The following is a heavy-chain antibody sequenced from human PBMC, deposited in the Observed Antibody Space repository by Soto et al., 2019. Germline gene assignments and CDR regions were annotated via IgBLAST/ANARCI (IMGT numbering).Heavy chain of an antibody. V-gene: IGHV5-51*01. D-gene: IGHD3-22*01. J-gene: IGHJ6*04. CDR1: GYSFSTYW. Sequence: GESLKISCKGSGYSFSTYWIGWVRQMPGKGLEWMGIIYPGDSDTRYSPSFQGQVTISADKSISTAYLQWSSLKASDTAMYYCARHSGYYDSSGYYYYGMDVWGKGTTVTVSS. CDR2: IYPGDSDT. CDR3: ARHSGYYDSSGYYYYGMDV.